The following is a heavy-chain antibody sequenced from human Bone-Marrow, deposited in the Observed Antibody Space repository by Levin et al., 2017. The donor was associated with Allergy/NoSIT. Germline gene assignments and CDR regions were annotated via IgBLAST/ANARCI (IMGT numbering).Heavy chain of an antibody. CDR3: TRDRGEWGQFYFDY. V-gene: IGHV3-33*01. CDR2: IWYDGSHK. D-gene: IGHD1-26*01. CDR1: GFTFSAFG. Sequence: GGSLRLSCAASGFTFSAFGMYWVRQAPGRGLEWVAVIWYDGSHKFYADSVKGRFTISRDNSKNTLYLQMNSLRAEDTAVYYCTRDRGEWGQFYFDYWGQGILVTVSS. J-gene: IGHJ4*02.